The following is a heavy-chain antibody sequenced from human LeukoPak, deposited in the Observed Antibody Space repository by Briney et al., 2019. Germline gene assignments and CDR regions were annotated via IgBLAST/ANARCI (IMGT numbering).Heavy chain of an antibody. CDR3: ARDPDLIAARRGTLDY. D-gene: IGHD6-6*01. J-gene: IGHJ4*02. CDR2: ISSSSSYI. CDR1: GFSFRSYG. V-gene: IGHV3-21*01. Sequence: GTSLRLSCAASGFSFRSYGMHWVRQAPGKGLEWVSSISSSSSYIYYADSVKGRFTISRDNAKNSLYLQMNSLRAEDTAVYYCARDPDLIAARRGTLDYWGQGTLVTVSS.